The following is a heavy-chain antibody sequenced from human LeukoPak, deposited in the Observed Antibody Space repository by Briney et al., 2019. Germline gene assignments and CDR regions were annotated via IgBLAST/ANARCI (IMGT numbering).Heavy chain of an antibody. D-gene: IGHD1-26*01. Sequence: SETLSLTCTVSGGSISSGDYYWSWIRQPPGKGLEWIGYIYYSGSTNYNPSLKSRVTISVDTSKNQFSLKLSSVTAADTAVYYCARRRPPSGSYSATYFDYWGQGTLVTVSS. CDR3: ARRRPPSGSYSATYFDY. CDR2: IYYSGST. V-gene: IGHV4-61*08. CDR1: GGSISSGDYY. J-gene: IGHJ4*02.